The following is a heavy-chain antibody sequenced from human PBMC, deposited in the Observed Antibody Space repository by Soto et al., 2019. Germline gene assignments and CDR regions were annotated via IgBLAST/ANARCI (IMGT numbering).Heavy chain of an antibody. J-gene: IGHJ3*02. V-gene: IGHV4-39*01. D-gene: IGHD7-27*01. CDR1: GGSISSSSYY. CDR2: IYYSGST. CDR3: ARHGLGTDAFDI. Sequence: SETLSLTCTVSGGSISSSSYYWGWIRQPPGKGLEWIGSIYYSGSTYYNPSLKSRVTISVDTSKNQFSLKLSLVTAADTAVYYCARHGLGTDAFDIWGQGTMVTVSS.